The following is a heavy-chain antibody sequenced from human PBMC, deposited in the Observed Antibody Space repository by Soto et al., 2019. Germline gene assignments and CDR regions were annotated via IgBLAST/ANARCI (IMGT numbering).Heavy chain of an antibody. CDR3: AKVRYSSPMGYYYGMDV. J-gene: IGHJ6*02. D-gene: IGHD6-19*01. CDR2: IIPIFGTA. V-gene: IGHV1-69*13. Sequence: GASVNVSCKSSRVAFSKFIVTWGRQAPGLGLEWVGGIIPIFGTANYAQKFQGRVTITADESTSTSYMEVNNLRSEDTAVYYCAKVRYSSPMGYYYGMDVWGQGTTVTVSS. CDR1: RVAFSKFI.